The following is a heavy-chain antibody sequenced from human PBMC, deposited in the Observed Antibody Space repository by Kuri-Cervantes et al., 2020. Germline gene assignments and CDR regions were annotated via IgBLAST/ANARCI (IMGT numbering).Heavy chain of an antibody. J-gene: IGHJ4*02. CDR3: TTDQITYYDFTRYFDY. CDR1: GFTFSGSA. CDR2: IRSKANSYAT. V-gene: IGHV3-73*01. Sequence: GESLKISCAASGFTFSGSAMHWVRQASGKGLEWVGRIRSKANSYATAYAASVKGRFTISRDDSKNTAYLQMNSLKTEDTAVYYCTTDQITYYDFTRYFDYWGQGTLVTVSS. D-gene: IGHD3-3*01.